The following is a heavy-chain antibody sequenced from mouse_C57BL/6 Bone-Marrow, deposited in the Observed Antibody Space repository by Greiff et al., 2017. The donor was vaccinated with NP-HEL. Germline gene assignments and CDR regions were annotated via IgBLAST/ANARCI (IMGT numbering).Heavy chain of an antibody. CDR3: AGDYDGYWYFDV. V-gene: IGHV12-3*01. CDR1: CFPLPRGFY. J-gene: IGHJ1*03. D-gene: IGHD2-3*01. CDR2: ITHSGET. Sequence: QVPLKESGPGLVKPSQSLFLSFSFTCFPLPRGFYWILIRPSPGKPLEWMGYITHSGETFYNPSLQSPISITRETSKNQFFLQLNSVTTEDTAMYYCAGDYDGYWYFDVWGTGTTVTVSS.